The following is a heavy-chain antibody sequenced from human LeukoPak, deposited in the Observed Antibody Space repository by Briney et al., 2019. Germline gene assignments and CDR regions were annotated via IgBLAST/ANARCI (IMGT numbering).Heavy chain of an antibody. Sequence: GGSLRLSCAASGFTFSSYGMHWVRQAPGKGLEWVAVIWYDGSNKYYADSVKGRFTISRDNSKNTLYLQMNSLRAEDTAVYYCAKDAGLLLRIGYWGQGTLVTVSS. CDR3: AKDAGLLLRIGY. J-gene: IGHJ4*02. CDR2: IWYDGSNK. CDR1: GFTFSSYG. D-gene: IGHD3-22*01. V-gene: IGHV3-33*06.